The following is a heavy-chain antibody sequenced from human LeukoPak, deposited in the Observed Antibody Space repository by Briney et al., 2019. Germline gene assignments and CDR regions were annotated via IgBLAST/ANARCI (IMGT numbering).Heavy chain of an antibody. CDR3: ARGGHYDFWSGPDY. D-gene: IGHD3-3*01. Sequence: ASVKVSCKASGGTFSSYAISWVRQAPGQGLEWMGRIIPILGIANYAQKFQGRVTITADKSTSTAYMELSSLRSEDTAVYYCARGGHYDFWSGPDYWGQGTLVTVSS. V-gene: IGHV1-69*04. J-gene: IGHJ4*02. CDR2: IIPILGIA. CDR1: GGTFSSYA.